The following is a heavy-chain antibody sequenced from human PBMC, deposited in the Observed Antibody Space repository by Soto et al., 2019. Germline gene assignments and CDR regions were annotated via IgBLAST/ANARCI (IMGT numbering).Heavy chain of an antibody. Sequence: EVQLLESGGGLVQPGGSLRLSCAASGFTFSSYAMSWVRQAPGKGLEWVSAISGSGGSTYYADSVKGRFTISRDNSKNTLHLQMNSLRAEDTAVYYCAKTLCGSCYAEYFQHWGQGTLVTVSS. V-gene: IGHV3-23*01. CDR2: ISGSGGST. D-gene: IGHD2-15*01. CDR3: AKTLCGSCYAEYFQH. J-gene: IGHJ1*01. CDR1: GFTFSSYA.